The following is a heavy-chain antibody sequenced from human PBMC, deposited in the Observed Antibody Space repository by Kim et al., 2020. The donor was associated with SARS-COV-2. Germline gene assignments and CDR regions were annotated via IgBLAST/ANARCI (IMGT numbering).Heavy chain of an antibody. CDR2: ISYDGSNK. CDR3: ATRRGYSYGFDY. D-gene: IGHD5-18*01. V-gene: IGHV3-30-3*01. Sequence: GGSLRLSCAASGFTFSSYAMHWVRQAPGKGLEWVAVISYDGSNKYYADSLKGRFTISRDTSKNTLYLQMNSLRAEDTAVYYCATRRGYSYGFDYWGQGTLVTVSS. J-gene: IGHJ4*02. CDR1: GFTFSSYA.